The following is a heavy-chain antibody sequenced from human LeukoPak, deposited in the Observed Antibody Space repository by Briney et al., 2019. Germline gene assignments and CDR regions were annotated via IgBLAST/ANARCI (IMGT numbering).Heavy chain of an antibody. Sequence: GGSLRLSCAASGFTFSSYAMSWVRQAPGKGLEWVSAISGSGGSTYYADSVKGRFTIFRDNSKNTLYLQMNSLRAEDTAVYYCAKEYQRITMIRSAFDIWGQGTMVTVSS. CDR2: ISGSGGST. J-gene: IGHJ3*02. D-gene: IGHD3-22*01. CDR1: GFTFSSYA. CDR3: AKEYQRITMIRSAFDI. V-gene: IGHV3-23*01.